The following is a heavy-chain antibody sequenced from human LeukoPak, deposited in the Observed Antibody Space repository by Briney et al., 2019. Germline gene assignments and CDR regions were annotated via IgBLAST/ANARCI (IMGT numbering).Heavy chain of an antibody. J-gene: IGHJ4*02. CDR1: GYTLTGYY. V-gene: IGHV1-2*02. D-gene: IGHD3-22*01. CDR3: ASNYYDSSGYCNY. CDR2: INPNSGGT. Sequence: GASVKVSCKASGYTLTGYYMHWVRQAPGQGLEWMGWINPNSGGTNYAQKFQGRVTMTRDTSISTAYMELSRLRSDDTAVYYCASNYYDSSGYCNYWGQGTLVTVSS.